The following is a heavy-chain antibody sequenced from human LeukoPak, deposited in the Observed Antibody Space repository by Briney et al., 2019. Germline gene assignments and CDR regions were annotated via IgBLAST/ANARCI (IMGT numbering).Heavy chain of an antibody. CDR2: IYYSGST. J-gene: IGHJ5*02. Sequence: SETLSLTCTVSGVSISSYYWSWIRQPPGKGLEWIGYIYYSGSTNYNPSLKSRVTISVDTSKNQFSLKLSSVTAADTAVYYCARPIVGATNWFDPWGQGTLVTVSS. CDR1: GVSISSYY. V-gene: IGHV4-59*08. D-gene: IGHD1-26*01. CDR3: ARPIVGATNWFDP.